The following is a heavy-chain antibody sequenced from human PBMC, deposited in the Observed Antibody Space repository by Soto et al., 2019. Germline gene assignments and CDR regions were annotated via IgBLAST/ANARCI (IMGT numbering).Heavy chain of an antibody. Sequence: GGSLRLSCAASGFTVSSNHMSWVRQAPGKGLECVSVIYTGGTTNYADAVKGRFTISRDNSKNTLYLQMNSLRAEDTAVYYCARDSDHRYCSGGRCYSKDWGQGILVTV. CDR3: ARDSDHRYCSGGRCYSKD. CDR1: GFTVSSNH. V-gene: IGHV3-66*01. J-gene: IGHJ4*02. CDR2: IYTGGTT. D-gene: IGHD2-15*01.